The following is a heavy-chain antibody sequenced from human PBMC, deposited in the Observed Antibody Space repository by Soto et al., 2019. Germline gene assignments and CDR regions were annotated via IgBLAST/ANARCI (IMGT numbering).Heavy chain of an antibody. CDR2: ISSSSNYI. CDR3: ARGRGSELFDS. V-gene: IGHV3-21*01. CDR1: GFNYNAYS. D-gene: IGHD1-7*01. J-gene: IGHJ5*01. Sequence: YLRVPCAASGFNYNAYSMNWVRQAPGKGLEWISSISSSSNYIQYRDSVRGRFTISRDNAKNSLYLKLYSLRVEDTAVYFCARGRGSELFDSSGHGTLVTVSS.